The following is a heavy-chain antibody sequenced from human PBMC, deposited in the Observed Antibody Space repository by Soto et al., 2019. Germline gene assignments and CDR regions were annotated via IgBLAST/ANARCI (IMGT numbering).Heavy chain of an antibody. CDR2: IYYSGST. CDR1: GDSISSGYY. CDR3: ARHVWGYSSSWYPTDYYYGMDV. J-gene: IGHJ6*02. V-gene: IGHV4-38-2*01. Sequence: SETLSLTCAVSGDSISSGYYWGWIRQPPGKGLEWIGSIYYSGSTYYNPSLKSRVTISVDTSKNQFSLKLSSVTAADTAVYYCARHVWGYSSSWYPTDYYYGMDVWGQGTTVTVSS. D-gene: IGHD6-13*01.